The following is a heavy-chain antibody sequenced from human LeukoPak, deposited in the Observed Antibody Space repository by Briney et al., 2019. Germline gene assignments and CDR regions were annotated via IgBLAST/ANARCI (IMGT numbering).Heavy chain of an antibody. V-gene: IGHV4-61*02. J-gene: IGHJ4*02. CDR3: ARDLPMVRGVI. CDR1: GGSISSGSYY. CDR2: IYTSGST. Sequence: PSETLSLTCTVSGGSISSGSYYWSWIRQPAGKGLEWIGRIYTSGSTNYNPSLKSRVTISVDTSKNQFSLKLSSVTAADTAVYYCARDLPMVRGVIWGQGTLVTVSS. D-gene: IGHD3-10*01.